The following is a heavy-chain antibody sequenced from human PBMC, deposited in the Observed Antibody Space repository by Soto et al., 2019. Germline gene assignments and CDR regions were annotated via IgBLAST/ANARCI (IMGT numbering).Heavy chain of an antibody. CDR3: ARDGTGEGWGGMDV. CDR1: GGSISSGGYY. Sequence: QVQLQESGPGLVKPSQTLSLTCTVSGGSISSGGYYWSWIRQHPGKGLEWIGYIYYSGSTYYNPSLKSRVTISVDTSKNHCSLKLSSVTAADTAVYYCARDGTGEGWGGMDVWGQGTTVTVSS. V-gene: IGHV4-31*03. CDR2: IYYSGST. J-gene: IGHJ6*02. D-gene: IGHD7-27*01.